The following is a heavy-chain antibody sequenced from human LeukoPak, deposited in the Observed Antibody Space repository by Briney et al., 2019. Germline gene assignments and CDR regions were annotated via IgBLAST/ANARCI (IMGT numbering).Heavy chain of an antibody. Sequence: GGSLRLSCAASGFTFSSYWMHWVRQAPGKGLVWVSRINSDGSSTTYADSVKGRFAISRDNAKNTLYLQMNSLRAEDTAVYYCARDRGYDNAFDIWGQGTMVTVSS. CDR3: ARDRGYDNAFDI. J-gene: IGHJ3*02. D-gene: IGHD5-12*01. CDR1: GFTFSSYW. CDR2: INSDGSST. V-gene: IGHV3-74*01.